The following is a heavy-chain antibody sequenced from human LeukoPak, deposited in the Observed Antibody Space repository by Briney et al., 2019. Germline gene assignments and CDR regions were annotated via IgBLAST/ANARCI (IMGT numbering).Heavy chain of an antibody. D-gene: IGHD2-15*01. CDR2: INHRGST. Sequence: ASETLSLTCAVYGGSFSGYYWSWIRQPPGKGLEWIGEINHRGSTNYSPSLKSRVTVSLDTSKNQFSLKLSSVTAADTAVYYCARAPGAALDWGQGTLVTVSS. CDR1: GGSFSGYY. CDR3: ARAPGAALD. J-gene: IGHJ4*02. V-gene: IGHV4-34*01.